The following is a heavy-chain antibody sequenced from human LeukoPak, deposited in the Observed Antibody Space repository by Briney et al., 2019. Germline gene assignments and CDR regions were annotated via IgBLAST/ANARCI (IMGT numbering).Heavy chain of an antibody. CDR2: INHSGST. CDR3: ARDPYNWKPESAFDY. V-gene: IGHV4-34*01. D-gene: IGHD1-1*01. Sequence: SETLSLTCAVYGGSFSGYYWSWIRQPPGKGLEWIGEINHSGSTNYNPSLKSRVTISVDTSKNQFSLKLSSVTAADTAVYYCARDPYNWKPESAFDYWGQGTLVTVSS. CDR1: GGSFSGYY. J-gene: IGHJ4*02.